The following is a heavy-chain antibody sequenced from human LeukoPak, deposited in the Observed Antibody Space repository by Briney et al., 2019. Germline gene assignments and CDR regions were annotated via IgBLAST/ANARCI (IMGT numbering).Heavy chain of an antibody. V-gene: IGHV3-23*01. CDR3: AKDLWDTAMARPFDY. J-gene: IGHJ4*02. Sequence: GGSLRLSCAASGFTFSSYSMNWVRQAPGKGLEWVSAISGSGGSTYYADSVKGRFTISRDNSKNTLYLQMNSLRAEDTAVYYCAKDLWDTAMARPFDYWGQGTLVTVSS. CDR2: ISGSGGST. D-gene: IGHD5-18*01. CDR1: GFTFSSYS.